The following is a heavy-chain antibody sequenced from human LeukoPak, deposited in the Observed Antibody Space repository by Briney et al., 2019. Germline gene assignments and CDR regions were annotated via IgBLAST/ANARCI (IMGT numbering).Heavy chain of an antibody. CDR1: GGTFSSYA. J-gene: IGHJ6*02. D-gene: IGHD5-12*01. Sequence: ASVKVSCKASGGTFSSYAISWVRQAPGQGLEWMGRIIPILGIANYAQKFQGRVTITADKSTSTAYMELSSLRSEDTAVYYCARGAGGYSGYEWGYGMDVWGQGTTVTVSS. CDR3: ARGAGGYSGYEWGYGMDV. V-gene: IGHV1-69*04. CDR2: IIPILGIA.